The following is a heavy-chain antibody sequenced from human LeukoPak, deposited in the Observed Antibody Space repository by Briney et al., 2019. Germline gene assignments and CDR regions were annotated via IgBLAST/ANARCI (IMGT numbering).Heavy chain of an antibody. V-gene: IGHV4-38-2*01. CDR3: ARRPYCTSTSCPPRHAFDI. CDR2: IYDSGST. CDR1: GYSISSGFF. J-gene: IGHJ3*02. D-gene: IGHD2-2*01. Sequence: KPSETLSLTCAVSGYSISSGFFWGWIRQPPGKGLEWIGSIYDSGSTYYNPSLKSRVTISVDTSKDQFSLKLSSVTAADTAVYYCARRPYCTSTSCPPRHAFDIWGQGTMVTVSS.